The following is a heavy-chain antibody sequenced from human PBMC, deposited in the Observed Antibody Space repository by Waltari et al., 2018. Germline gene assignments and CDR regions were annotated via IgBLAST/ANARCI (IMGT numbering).Heavy chain of an antibody. CDR2: ISSSGSTI. CDR1: GFTLSSYE. J-gene: IGHJ6*02. Sequence: EVQLVESGGGLVQPGGSLRLSCAASGFTLSSYEMNWVRQAPGKGLEWVSYISSSGSTIYYADSVKGRFTISRDNAKNSLYLQMNSLRAEDTAVYYCARGIITIFGVVIPPYGMDVWGQGTTVTVSS. V-gene: IGHV3-48*03. D-gene: IGHD3-3*01. CDR3: ARGIITIFGVVIPPYGMDV.